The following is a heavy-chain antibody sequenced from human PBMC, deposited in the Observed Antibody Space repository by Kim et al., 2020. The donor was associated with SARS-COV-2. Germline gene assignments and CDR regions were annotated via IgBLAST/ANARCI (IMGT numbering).Heavy chain of an antibody. D-gene: IGHD3-16*01. CDR3: ARVIRTYWYFDL. Sequence: SETLSLTCTVSGGSISSYYWSWIRQPPGKGLEWIGYIYYSGSTNYNPPLKSRVTISVDTSKNQFSLKLSSVTAADTAVYYCARVIRTYWYFDLWGRGTLVTVSS. V-gene: IGHV4-59*01. CDR1: GGSISSYY. CDR2: IYYSGST. J-gene: IGHJ2*01.